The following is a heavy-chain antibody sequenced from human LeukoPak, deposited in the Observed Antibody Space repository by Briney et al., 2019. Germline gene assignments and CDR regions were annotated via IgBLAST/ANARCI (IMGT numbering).Heavy chain of an antibody. CDR2: INPNSGDT. CDR3: ARDYCSSTSCLFDY. Sequence: ASVKVSCKASGYTFTGYHMHWVRQAPGQGLEWMGRINPNSGDTNSAQNFQGRVTMTRDTSISTAYMELSRLRSDDTAVYYCARDYCSSTSCLFDYWGQGTRVTVSS. D-gene: IGHD2-2*01. J-gene: IGHJ4*02. V-gene: IGHV1-2*06. CDR1: GYTFTGYH.